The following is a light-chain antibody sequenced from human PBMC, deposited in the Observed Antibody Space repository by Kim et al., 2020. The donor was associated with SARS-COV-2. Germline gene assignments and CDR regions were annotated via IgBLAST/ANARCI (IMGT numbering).Light chain of an antibody. CDR3: QVWDSSSDHVV. Sequence: SYELTQPPSLSVAPGETATITCAGNNIGSQSVLWYQQKPGQAPLLVIFYDSDRPSGIPERFSGSNSGNTATLIISRVEAGDEADYYCQVWDSSSDHVVFGGGTQLTVL. V-gene: IGLV3-21*04. J-gene: IGLJ2*01. CDR2: YDS. CDR1: NIGSQS.